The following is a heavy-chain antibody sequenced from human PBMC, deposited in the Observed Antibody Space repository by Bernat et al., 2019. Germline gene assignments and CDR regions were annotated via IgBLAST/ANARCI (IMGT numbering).Heavy chain of an antibody. CDR3: AKTRGPYDSSGYYYGGGFDY. CDR2: ISYDGSNK. D-gene: IGHD3-22*01. Sequence: QVQLVESGGGVVQPGRSLRLSCAASGFTFSSYGMHWVHQAPGKGLEWVAVISYDGSNKYYADSVKGRFTISRDNSKNTLYLQMNSLRAEDTAVYYCAKTRGPYDSSGYYYGGGFDYWGQGTLVTVSS. V-gene: IGHV3-30*18. J-gene: IGHJ4*02. CDR1: GFTFSSYG.